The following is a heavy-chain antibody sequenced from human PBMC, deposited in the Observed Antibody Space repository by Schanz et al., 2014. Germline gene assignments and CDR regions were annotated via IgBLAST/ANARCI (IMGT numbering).Heavy chain of an antibody. D-gene: IGHD2-15*01. J-gene: IGHJ5*01. Sequence: EVQLVESGGGLVQPGGSLRLSCAASGFTFSSYSMNWVRQAPGKGLEWVSYISSSSSTRYYADSVTGRFTISRDNAKNTLYLQMNTLRAEDTAVYYCAKTPREYCNYDNCPNWFDSWGQGTLVTVSS. V-gene: IGHV3-48*04. CDR2: ISSSSSTR. CDR3: AKTPREYCNYDNCPNWFDS. CDR1: GFTFSSYS.